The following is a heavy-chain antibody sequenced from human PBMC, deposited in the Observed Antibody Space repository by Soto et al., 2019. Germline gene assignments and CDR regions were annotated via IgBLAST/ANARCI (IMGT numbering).Heavy chain of an antibody. Sequence: GGSLRLSCAASGFTFSAFWMNWVRQAPGRGLEWVATIKQDGTDKSYVDSVRGRFTISRDNAKNSLYLQMNSLRAEDTAMYYCASGGLGWSPDYWGQGTLVTVSS. D-gene: IGHD3-10*01. CDR2: IKQDGTDK. CDR3: ASGGLGWSPDY. CDR1: GFTFSAFW. V-gene: IGHV3-7*02. J-gene: IGHJ4*02.